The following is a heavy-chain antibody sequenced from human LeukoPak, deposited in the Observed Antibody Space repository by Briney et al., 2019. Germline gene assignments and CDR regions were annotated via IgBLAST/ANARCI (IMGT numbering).Heavy chain of an antibody. J-gene: IGHJ4*02. CDR2: ISGGGGST. D-gene: IGHD3-22*01. CDR1: GFTFSSYA. CDR3: AKYYYDSSGYYITPPARAPDY. V-gene: IGHV3-23*01. Sequence: GGSLRLSCAASGFTFSSYAMTWVRQAPGKGLEWVSSISGGGGSTYYADSVKGRFTISRDNSKNTLYLQMNSLRAEDTAVYYCAKYYYDSSGYYITPPARAPDYWGQGTLVTVSS.